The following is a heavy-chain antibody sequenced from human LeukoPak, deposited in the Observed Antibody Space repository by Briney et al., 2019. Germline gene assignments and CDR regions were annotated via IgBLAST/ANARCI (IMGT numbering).Heavy chain of an antibody. D-gene: IGHD3-10*02. V-gene: IGHV3-48*03. CDR1: GFTFSSYE. Sequence: GGSLRLSCAASGFTFSSYEMNWVRQPPGKGLEWVSYISSSGSTIYYADSVRGRFTISRDNAKNSLYLQMNSLRAEDTAVYYCAELGITMIGGVWGKGTTVTISS. CDR3: AELGITMIGGV. J-gene: IGHJ6*04. CDR2: ISSSGSTI.